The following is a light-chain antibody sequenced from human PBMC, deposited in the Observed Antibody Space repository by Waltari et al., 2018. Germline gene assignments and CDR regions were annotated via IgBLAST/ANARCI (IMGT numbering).Light chain of an antibody. J-gene: IGLJ1*01. V-gene: IGLV3-21*02. CDR1: KIGSKN. CDR2: DDG. Sequence: SYVLTQPPSVSVAPGQTARITCEGNKIGSKNVHWYQHKPGQAPVLVVYDDGDRPSGIPERFSGSNSGNTATLTISRVEAGGEADYYCQVWDSGSDHYVFGTVTTVTVL. CDR3: QVWDSGSDHYV.